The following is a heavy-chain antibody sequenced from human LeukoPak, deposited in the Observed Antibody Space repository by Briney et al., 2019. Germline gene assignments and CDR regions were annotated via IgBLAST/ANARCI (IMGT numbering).Heavy chain of an antibody. CDR3: ARHGPTADGYNSWAFDY. J-gene: IGHJ4*02. D-gene: IGHD5-24*01. V-gene: IGHV5-51*01. CDR2: IYPGDSDT. Sequence: GESLKISCKGSAYSFTSYWFGWVRQMPGKGLEWMGIIYPGDSDTRYSPSFQGQVTISADKSISTAYLQWSSLKASDTAMYFCARHGPTADGYNSWAFDYWGQGTLVTVSS. CDR1: AYSFTSYW.